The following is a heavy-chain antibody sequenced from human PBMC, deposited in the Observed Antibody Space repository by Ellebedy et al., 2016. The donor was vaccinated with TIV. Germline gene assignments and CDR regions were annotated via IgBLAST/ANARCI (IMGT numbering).Heavy chain of an antibody. J-gene: IGHJ4*02. Sequence: GESLKISCAASGFTFSSYAMSWVRQAPGKGLEWVSAIGGSGGSTYYADSVKGRFTISRDNSKNTLYLQMNSLRAEDTAVYYCATDRYYDSSGYFDSWGQGTLVTVSS. CDR2: IGGSGGST. V-gene: IGHV3-23*01. D-gene: IGHD3-22*01. CDR1: GFTFSSYA. CDR3: ATDRYYDSSGYFDS.